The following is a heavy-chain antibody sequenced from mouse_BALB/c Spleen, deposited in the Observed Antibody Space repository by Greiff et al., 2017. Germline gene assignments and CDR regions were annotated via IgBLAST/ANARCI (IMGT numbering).Heavy chain of an antibody. J-gene: IGHJ4*01. Sequence: VQLQQSGAELVRSGASVKLSCTASGFNIKDYYMHWVKQRPEQGLEWIGWIDPENGDTEYAPKFQGKATMTADTSSNTAYLQLSSLTSEDTAVYYCNAFYDYEGGVGYWGRETCVTVSS. V-gene: IGHV14-4*02. D-gene: IGHD2-4*01. CDR1: GFNIKDYY. CDR3: NAFYDYEGGVGY. CDR2: IDPENGDT.